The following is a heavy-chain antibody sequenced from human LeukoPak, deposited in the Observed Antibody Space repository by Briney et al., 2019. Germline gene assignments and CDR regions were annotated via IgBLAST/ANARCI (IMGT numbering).Heavy chain of an antibody. Sequence: ASVKVSCKASGGTFSSYAISWVRQAPGQGLEWMGRIIPIFGTANYAQKFQGRVTITTDESTSTAYMELSSLRSEDTAVYYCASQAGYSYGYNFDYWGQGTLVTVSS. V-gene: IGHV1-69*05. J-gene: IGHJ4*02. D-gene: IGHD5-18*01. CDR3: ASQAGYSYGYNFDY. CDR2: IIPIFGTA. CDR1: GGTFSSYA.